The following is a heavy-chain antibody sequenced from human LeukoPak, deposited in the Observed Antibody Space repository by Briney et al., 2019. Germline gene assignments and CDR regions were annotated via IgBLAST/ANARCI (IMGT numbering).Heavy chain of an antibody. Sequence: GRSLRLSCAASGFTFSSYAMHWVRQAPGKGLEWVAVISYDGSNKYYADSVKGRFTISRDNSKNTLYLQMNSLRAEDTAVYYCARDRFFTSPSEHHYYYGSGARYGMDVWGQGTTVTVSS. CDR2: ISYDGSNK. CDR1: GFTFSSYA. CDR3: ARDRFFTSPSEHHYYYGSGARYGMDV. D-gene: IGHD3-10*01. J-gene: IGHJ6*02. V-gene: IGHV3-30*04.